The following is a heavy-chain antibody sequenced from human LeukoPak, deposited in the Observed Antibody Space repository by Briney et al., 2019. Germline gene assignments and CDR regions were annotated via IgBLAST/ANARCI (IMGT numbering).Heavy chain of an antibody. J-gene: IGHJ4*02. Sequence: PSETLSLTCTVSGGSVSSDSYYWSWIRQPPGKGLEWIGYIYYSGSTNYNPSLKSRVTISVDTSKNQFSLKLSSVTAADTAVYYCARTYYYGSGRPTWGQGTLVTVSS. CDR3: ARTYYYGSGRPT. D-gene: IGHD3-10*01. CDR1: GGSVSSDSYY. CDR2: IYYSGST. V-gene: IGHV4-61*01.